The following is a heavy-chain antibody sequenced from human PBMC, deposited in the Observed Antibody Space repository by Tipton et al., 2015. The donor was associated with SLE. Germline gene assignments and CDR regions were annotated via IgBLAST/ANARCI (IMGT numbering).Heavy chain of an antibody. Sequence: TLSLTCAVYGGSFSDYYWSWIRQPPGKGLEWIGEISHGGSTKYNPSLKSRVTISVDTSKNQFSLKLNSVTAADTAVYYCARDIRGFGSASSYYYAMDVWGQGTTVTVSS. D-gene: IGHD5-12*01. CDR3: ARDIRGFGSASSYYYAMDV. CDR1: GGSFSDYY. CDR2: ISHGGST. V-gene: IGHV4-34*01. J-gene: IGHJ6*02.